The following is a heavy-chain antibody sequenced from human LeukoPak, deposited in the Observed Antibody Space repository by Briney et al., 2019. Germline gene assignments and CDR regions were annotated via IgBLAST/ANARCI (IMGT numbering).Heavy chain of an antibody. J-gene: IGHJ3*02. D-gene: IGHD3-3*01. CDR2: IRYDGSNK. CDR1: GFTFSSYG. V-gene: IGHV3-30*02. Sequence: PGGSLRLSCAASGFTFSSYGMHWVRQAPGKGLEWVAFIRYDGSNKYYADSVKGRFTISRDNSKNTLYLQMNSLRAEDTAVYYCAKDIDFWSGLGAFDIWGQGTMVTVSS. CDR3: AKDIDFWSGLGAFDI.